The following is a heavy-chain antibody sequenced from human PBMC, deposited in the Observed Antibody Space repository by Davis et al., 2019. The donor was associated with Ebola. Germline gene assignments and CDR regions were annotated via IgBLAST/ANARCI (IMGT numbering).Heavy chain of an antibody. J-gene: IGHJ3*02. CDR2: ISSSTSTI. Sequence: GESLKISCVASGFTFSSYSMNWVRQAPGRGLEWVSYISSSTSTIYYADSVKGRFTISRDNAKNSLYLQMSSLRAEDTALYYCAKEYYYAEAFDIWGQGTMVTISS. CDR3: AKEYYYAEAFDI. D-gene: IGHD3-10*01. V-gene: IGHV3-48*01. CDR1: GFTFSSYS.